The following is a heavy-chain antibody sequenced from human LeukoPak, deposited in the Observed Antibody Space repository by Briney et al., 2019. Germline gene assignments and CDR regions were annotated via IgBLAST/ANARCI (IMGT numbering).Heavy chain of an antibody. D-gene: IGHD3-9*01. CDR1: GGSVSSYY. V-gene: IGHV4-34*01. Sequence: PSETLSLTCAFSGGSVSSYYYSWIRQPPWKGLEGIGEISPSASTNYKPSLKSRVTLSVDTSNNQFSLDWNTVTAADTAVYYCARFRNYDVLTGYYGPVWFDPWGQGTLVTVSS. CDR2: ISPSAST. CDR3: ARFRNYDVLTGYYGPVWFDP. J-gene: IGHJ5*02.